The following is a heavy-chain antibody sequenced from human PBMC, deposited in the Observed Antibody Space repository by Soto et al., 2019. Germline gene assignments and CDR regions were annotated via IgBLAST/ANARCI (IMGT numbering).Heavy chain of an antibody. CDR2: IYSGGST. V-gene: IGHV3-53*01. Sequence: PGGSLRLSCAAPGFTVNSNYMSWVRQAPGEGLEWVSVIYSGGSTYYADSVKGRFTVSRDNSKNTLFLQMNSLRAEDTAVYYCARDRPRGGRVGAGTHYYGMDGWGQGTTVTGAS. CDR1: GFTVNSNY. D-gene: IGHD6-19*01. J-gene: IGHJ6*02. CDR3: ARDRPRGGRVGAGTHYYGMDG.